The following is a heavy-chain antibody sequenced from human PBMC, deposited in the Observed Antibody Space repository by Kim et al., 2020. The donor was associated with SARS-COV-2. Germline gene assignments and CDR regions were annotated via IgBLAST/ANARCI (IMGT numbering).Heavy chain of an antibody. J-gene: IGHJ4*02. D-gene: IGHD6-13*01. CDR1: GFTFSSYA. CDR3: AKEGLYSSSWYYFDY. CDR2: ISGSGGST. V-gene: IGHV3-23*01. Sequence: GESLRLSCAASGFTFSSYAMSWVRQAPGKGLEWVSAISGSGGSTYYADSVKGRFTISRDNSKNTLYLQMNSLRAEDTAVYYCAKEGLYSSSWYYFDYWGQGTLVTVSS.